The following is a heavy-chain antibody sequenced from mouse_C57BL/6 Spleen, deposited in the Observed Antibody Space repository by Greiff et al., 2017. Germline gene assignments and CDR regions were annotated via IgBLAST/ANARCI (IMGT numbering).Heavy chain of an antibody. CDR1: GFSLTSYG. CDR2: IWRGGST. CDR3: AKNNGSSYYYAMDG. V-gene: IGHV2-5*01. D-gene: IGHD1-1*01. J-gene: IGHJ4*01. Sequence: VQGVESGPGLVQPSQSLSITCTVSGFSLTSYGVHWVRQSPGKGLEWLGVIWRGGSTDYNAAFMSRLSITKDNSKSQFFFKMNSLQADDTAIYYCAKNNGSSYYYAMDGWGQGTTVTVAS.